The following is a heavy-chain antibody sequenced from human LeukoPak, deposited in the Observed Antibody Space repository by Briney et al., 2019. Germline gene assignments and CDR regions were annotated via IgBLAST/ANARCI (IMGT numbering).Heavy chain of an antibody. CDR3: ASLVTMVRGVISELDY. CDR1: GFTLSSYS. J-gene: IGHJ4*02. Sequence: PGGSLRPSCAASGFTLSSYSMNWVRQAPGKGLEWVSSISSSSSYIYYADSVKGRFTISRDNAKNSLYLQMNSLRAEDTAVYYCASLVTMVRGVISELDYWGQGTLVTVSS. CDR2: ISSSSSYI. D-gene: IGHD3-10*01. V-gene: IGHV3-21*01.